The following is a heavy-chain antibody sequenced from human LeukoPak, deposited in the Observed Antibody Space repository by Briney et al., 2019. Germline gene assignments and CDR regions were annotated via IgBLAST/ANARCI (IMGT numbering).Heavy chain of an antibody. V-gene: IGHV4-31*03. D-gene: IGHD6-13*01. CDR2: IYYSGST. Sequence: SETLSLTCTVSGGSISSGGYYWSWIRQHPGKGLEWIGYIYYSGSTYYNPSLKSRVTISVDTSKNQFSLKLSSVTAADTAVYYCAIRGYSSSWYGSYNWFDPWGQGTLVTVSS. CDR1: GGSISSGGYY. J-gene: IGHJ5*02. CDR3: AIRGYSSSWYGSYNWFDP.